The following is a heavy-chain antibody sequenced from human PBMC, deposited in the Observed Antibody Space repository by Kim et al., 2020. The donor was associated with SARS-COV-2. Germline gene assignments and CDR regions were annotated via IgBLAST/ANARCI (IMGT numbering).Heavy chain of an antibody. CDR3: ARVPGGTMVRGDY. Sequence: ADSGKGRFTISRDNAKNPLYLQMNSLRAEDTAVYYCARVPGGTMVRGDYWGQGTLVTVSS. V-gene: IGHV3-48*03. J-gene: IGHJ4*02. D-gene: IGHD3-10*01.